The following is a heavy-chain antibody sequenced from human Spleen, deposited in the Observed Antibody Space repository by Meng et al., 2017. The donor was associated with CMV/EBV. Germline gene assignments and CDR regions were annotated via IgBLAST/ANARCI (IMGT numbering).Heavy chain of an antibody. Sequence: ASVKVSCKASGYTFSNYDINWVRQAPGQGLDWMGWINSNTGDTGYAQKFQGRVTITRNTSISTAYMELSSLRSEDTAVYYCARGREAAYYYYGMDVWGQGTTVTVSS. D-gene: IGHD6-13*01. CDR1: GYTFSNYD. V-gene: IGHV1-8*03. CDR3: ARGREAAYYYYGMDV. J-gene: IGHJ6*02. CDR2: INSNTGDT.